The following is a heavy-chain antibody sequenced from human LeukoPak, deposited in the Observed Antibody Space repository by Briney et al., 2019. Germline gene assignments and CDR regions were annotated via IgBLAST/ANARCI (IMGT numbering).Heavy chain of an antibody. J-gene: IGHJ4*02. D-gene: IGHD6-13*01. CDR2: IYYSGST. V-gene: IGHV4-59*01. CDR3: VSTSSSWYYFDY. Sequence: SETLSLTCTVSGGSISSYYWSWIRQPPGKGLEWIGYIYYSGSTNYNPSLKSRVTISVDTSKNQFSLKLSSVTAADTAVYYCVSTSSSWYYFDYWGQGTLVTVSS. CDR1: GGSISSYY.